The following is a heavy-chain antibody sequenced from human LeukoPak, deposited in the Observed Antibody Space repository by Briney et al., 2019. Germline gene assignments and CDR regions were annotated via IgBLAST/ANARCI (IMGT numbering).Heavy chain of an antibody. CDR3: ARYYYDSSGYYYFDY. J-gene: IGHJ4*02. CDR1: GFTFRSYT. CDR2: IYYSGST. V-gene: IGHV4-38-2*01. D-gene: IGHD3-22*01. Sequence: PGGSLRLSCAASGFTFRSYTLNWVRQPPGKGLEWIGSIYYSGSTYYNPSLKSRVTISVDTSKNQFSLKLSSVTAADTAVYYCARYYYDSSGYYYFDYWGQGTLVTVSS.